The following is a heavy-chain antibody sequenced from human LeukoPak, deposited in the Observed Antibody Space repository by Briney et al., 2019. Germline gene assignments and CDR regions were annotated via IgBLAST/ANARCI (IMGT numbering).Heavy chain of an antibody. Sequence: PSQTLSLTCTVSGASISSGSYFWSWVRQPAGKALEWIGRFHTSGGTNYNPSLKSRVTMSVDTSKDQFSLKLSSVTAADTAVYYCARDLYSSGWYAVGDYWGQGTLVTVSS. J-gene: IGHJ4*02. CDR2: FHTSGGT. V-gene: IGHV4-61*02. CDR3: ARDLYSSGWYAVGDY. D-gene: IGHD6-19*01. CDR1: GASISSGSYF.